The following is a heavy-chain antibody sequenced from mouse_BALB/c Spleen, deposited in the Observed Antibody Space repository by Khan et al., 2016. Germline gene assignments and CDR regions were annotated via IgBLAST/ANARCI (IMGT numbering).Heavy chain of an antibody. J-gene: IGHJ1*01. CDR1: GYSITSGYY. CDR2: IIYDGSN. Sequence: VQLKESGPGLVKPSQSLSLTCSVTGYSITSGYYWNWIRQFPGNKLEWMGYIIYDGSNNYNPSLKNRISITRDTSKSQFFLKLNSVTTEDTATYYCAGGGYYGSCYNSSFDVCGAGTTVTVSS. V-gene: IGHV3-6*02. D-gene: IGHD1-1*01. CDR3: AGGGYYGSCYNSSFDV.